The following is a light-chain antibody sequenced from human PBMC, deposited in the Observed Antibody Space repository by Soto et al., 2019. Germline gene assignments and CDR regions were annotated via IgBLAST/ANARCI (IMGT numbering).Light chain of an antibody. Sequence: EIVLTQSPATLSLSPGERATLSCRASQSVSSYLAWYQQKPGQAPRLLIYDASNRATGIPARFSGSGSGTDFTLTISSLEPEDFAVYYCQQRSTWPQTFGQGNKVEIK. V-gene: IGKV3-11*01. CDR1: QSVSSY. CDR2: DAS. CDR3: QQRSTWPQT. J-gene: IGKJ1*01.